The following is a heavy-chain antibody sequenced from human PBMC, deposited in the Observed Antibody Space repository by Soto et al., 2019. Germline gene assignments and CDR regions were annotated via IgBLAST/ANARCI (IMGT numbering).Heavy chain of an antibody. CDR1: GGSISSSSYY. D-gene: IGHD3-22*01. CDR3: ARHLREVVVIKGGDAFDI. V-gene: IGHV4-39*01. CDR2: IYYSGST. Sequence: SETLSLTCTVSGGSISSSSYYWGWIRQPPGKGLEWIGSIYYSGSTYYNPSLKSRVTISVDTSKNQFSLKLSSVTAADTAVYYCARHLREVVVIKGGDAFDIWGQGTMVTVSS. J-gene: IGHJ3*02.